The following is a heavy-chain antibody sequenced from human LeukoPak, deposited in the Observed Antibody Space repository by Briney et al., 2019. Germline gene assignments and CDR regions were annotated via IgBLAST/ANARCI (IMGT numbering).Heavy chain of an antibody. J-gene: IGHJ6*04. D-gene: IGHD6-6*01. Sequence: GGSLGLSCAASGFTFSDYYMSWIRQAPGKGLEWVSYISSSGSTIYYADSVKGRFTISRDNAKNSLFLQMNSLRAEDTAVSYCAREASSSTDVWGKGTTVTVSS. CDR2: ISSSGSTI. CDR3: AREASSSTDV. CDR1: GFTFSDYY. V-gene: IGHV3-11*01.